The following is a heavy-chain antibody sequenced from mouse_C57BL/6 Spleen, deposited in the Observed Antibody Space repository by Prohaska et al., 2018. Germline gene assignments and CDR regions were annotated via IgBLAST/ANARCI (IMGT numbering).Heavy chain of an antibody. CDR2: IYPRSGNT. CDR3: ASWGYTWFAY. V-gene: IGHV1-81*01. Sequence: TEQGLEWIGEIYPRSGNTYYNEKFKGKATLTADKSSSTAYMELRSLTSEDSAVYFCASWGYTWFAYWGQGTLVDVSA. J-gene: IGHJ3*01. D-gene: IGHD2-2*01.